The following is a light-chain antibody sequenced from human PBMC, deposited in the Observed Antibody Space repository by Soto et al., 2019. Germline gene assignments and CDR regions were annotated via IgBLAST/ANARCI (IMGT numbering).Light chain of an antibody. V-gene: IGKV1-9*01. CDR3: QQLNSYPRT. J-gene: IGKJ3*01. CDR1: QGISSY. CDR2: AAS. Sequence: DIQLTQSPSFLSASVGDRVTITCRASQGISSYLAWYQQKPGKAPKLLIYAASTLESGVPSRFSGSGSGTEFTLTISSLQPEDFATHYGQQLNSYPRTFGPGTKVDIK.